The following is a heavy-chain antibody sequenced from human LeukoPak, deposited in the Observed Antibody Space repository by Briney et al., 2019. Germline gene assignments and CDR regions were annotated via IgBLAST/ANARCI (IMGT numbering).Heavy chain of an antibody. CDR1: GFTFSDYI. CDR3: ARERRQWQPFDI. J-gene: IGHJ3*02. CDR2: ISSSGGTI. D-gene: IGHD6-19*01. V-gene: IGHV3-48*04. Sequence: GGSLRLSCAASGFTFSDYIINWVRQAPGKGLEWISYISSSGGTIYYADSVKGRFTISRDNTDNSLFLQMSSLRAEDTAVYYCARERRQWQPFDIWGQGTMVTVSS.